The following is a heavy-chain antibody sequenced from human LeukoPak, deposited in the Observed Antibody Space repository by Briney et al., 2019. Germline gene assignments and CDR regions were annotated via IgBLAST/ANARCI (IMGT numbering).Heavy chain of an antibody. D-gene: IGHD6-6*01. CDR1: GYTFTSYD. J-gene: IGHJ4*02. CDR3: ARGRSSSSSSYFDY. CDR2: MNPNIGDT. Sequence: ASVKVSCKASGYTFTSYDINWVRQATGQGLEWIGWMNPNIGDTGYAQKFQGRVTMTRNTSISTAYMELSSLRSEDTAVYYCARGRSSSSSSYFDYWGQGTLVTVSS. V-gene: IGHV1-8*01.